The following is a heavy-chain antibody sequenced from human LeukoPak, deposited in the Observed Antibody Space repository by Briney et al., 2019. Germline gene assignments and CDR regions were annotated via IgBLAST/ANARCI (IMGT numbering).Heavy chain of an antibody. D-gene: IGHD6-13*01. Sequence: GGSLRLSCAASGFTFSSYWMSWVRQAPGKGLEWVAVISYDGSNKYYADSVKGRFTISRDNSKNTLYLQMNSLRAEDTAVYYCAKDRGSSWYNWFDPWGQGTLVTVSS. CDR3: AKDRGSSWYNWFDP. V-gene: IGHV3-30*18. CDR2: ISYDGSNK. J-gene: IGHJ5*02. CDR1: GFTFSSYW.